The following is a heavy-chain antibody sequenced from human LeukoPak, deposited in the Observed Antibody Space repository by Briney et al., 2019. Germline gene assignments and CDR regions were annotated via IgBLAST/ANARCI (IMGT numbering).Heavy chain of an antibody. Sequence: SETLSLTCAVYGGSFSGYYWSSVRLPPGKGLEWIGEINHDGSTNYNPSLKSRVTISVDTYKNQFSLKLSSVTAADTAGYYCARVGLRYFDWLHRSYYFDYWGQGTLVTVSS. CDR2: INHDGST. J-gene: IGHJ4*02. D-gene: IGHD3-9*01. V-gene: IGHV4-34*01. CDR3: ARVGLRYFDWLHRSYYFDY. CDR1: GGSFSGYY.